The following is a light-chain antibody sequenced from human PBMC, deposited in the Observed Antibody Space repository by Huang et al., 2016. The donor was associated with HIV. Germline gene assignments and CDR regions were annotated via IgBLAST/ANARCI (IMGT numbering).Light chain of an antibody. CDR2: AAS. J-gene: IGKJ1*01. CDR1: QSISRH. Sequence: EIQMTQSQSSLSASVGDRVTITCRASQSISRHLSWYQQKPGKAPKLLIYAASSLQSGVPSRVSGSGSGTDFTLTISSLKAEDFATYYCHQSGTFGQGTKVEIK. CDR3: HQSGT. V-gene: IGKV1-39*01.